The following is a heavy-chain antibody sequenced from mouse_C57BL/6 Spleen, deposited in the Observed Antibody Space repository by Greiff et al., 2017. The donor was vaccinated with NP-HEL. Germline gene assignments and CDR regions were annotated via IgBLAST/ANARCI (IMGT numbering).Heavy chain of an antibody. Sequence: VQLQESGAELVKPGASVKLSCKASGYTFTEYTIHWVKQRSGQGLEWIGWFYPGSGSIKYNEKFKDKATLTADKSSSTVYMELSRLTSEDSAVYFCARHEVDYYGSSGYAMDYWGQGTSVTVSS. CDR2: FYPGSGSI. CDR3: ARHEVDYYGSSGYAMDY. J-gene: IGHJ4*01. D-gene: IGHD1-1*01. CDR1: GYTFTEYT. V-gene: IGHV1-62-2*01.